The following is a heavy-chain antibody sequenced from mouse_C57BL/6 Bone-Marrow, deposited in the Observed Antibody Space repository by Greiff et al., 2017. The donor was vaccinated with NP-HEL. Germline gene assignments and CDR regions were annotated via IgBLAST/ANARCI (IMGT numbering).Heavy chain of an antibody. CDR1: GYSITSGYY. J-gene: IGHJ3*01. V-gene: IGHV3-6*01. CDR3: ARDPFAY. Sequence: EVQLQESGPGLVKPSQSLSLTCSVTGYSITSGYYWNWIRQFPGNKLEWMGYIRYDGSNNYNPSLKNRISITRDTSKNQFFLKLNSVTTVDTATYYCARDPFAYWGQGTLVTVSA. CDR2: IRYDGSN.